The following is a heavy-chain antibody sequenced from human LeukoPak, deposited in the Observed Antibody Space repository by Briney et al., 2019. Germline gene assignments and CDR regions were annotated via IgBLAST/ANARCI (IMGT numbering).Heavy chain of an antibody. CDR1: GGSFSGYY. CDR2: INHSGST. Sequence: SETLSLTCAVYGGSFSGYYWSWIRQPPGKGLEWIGEINHSGSTNYNPSLKSRVTISVDTSKSQFSLKLSSVTAADTAVYYCARGYSSGWYVGYFDYWGQGTLVTVSS. V-gene: IGHV4-34*01. J-gene: IGHJ4*02. CDR3: ARGYSSGWYVGYFDY. D-gene: IGHD6-19*01.